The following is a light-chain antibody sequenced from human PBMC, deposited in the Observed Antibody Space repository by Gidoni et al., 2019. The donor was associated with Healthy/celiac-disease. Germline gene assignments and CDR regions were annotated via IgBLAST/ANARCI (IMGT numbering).Light chain of an antibody. CDR2: GNK. J-gene: IGLJ3*02. V-gene: IGLV1-40*01. Sequence: QPVLTHPPSVSRPPRQRATIACTGSSSGAGYDVHWYQQPPGTAPQLLINGNKNRPSGVPDRFSGSRSGTSASLAITGLQAEDEDDYHCQSYDSSLSGSVFGGGTRLTVL. CDR3: QSYDSSLSGSV. CDR1: SSGAGYD.